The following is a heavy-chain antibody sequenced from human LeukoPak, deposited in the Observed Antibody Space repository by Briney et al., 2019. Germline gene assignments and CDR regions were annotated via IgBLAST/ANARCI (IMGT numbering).Heavy chain of an antibody. CDR3: ATYRQALLPFES. J-gene: IGHJ4*02. V-gene: IGHV3-23*01. Sequence: GGSLRLSCAASGFTFSTFATIWVRQPPGKGLEWVSSIFPSGGEIHYADSVRGRFTISRDNSKSTLSLQMNSLRAEDTAIYYCATYRQALLPFESWGQGTLVTVSS. CDR1: GFTFSTFA. CDR2: IFPSGGEI. D-gene: IGHD5-18*01.